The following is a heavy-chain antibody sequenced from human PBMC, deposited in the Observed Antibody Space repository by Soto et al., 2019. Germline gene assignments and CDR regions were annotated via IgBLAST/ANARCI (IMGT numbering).Heavy chain of an antibody. CDR2: IYWDDDK. D-gene: IGHD3-9*01. J-gene: IGHJ5*02. CDR1: GFSLSTSGVG. V-gene: IGHV2-5*02. Sequence: GSGPTLVNPTQTLTLTCTFSGFSLSTSGVGVGWIRQPPGKALEWLALIYWDDDKRYSPSLKSRLTITKDTSKNQVVLTMTNMDPVDTATYYCAHRRYYDILTGYLPYNWFDPWGQGTLVTVSS. CDR3: AHRRYYDILTGYLPYNWFDP.